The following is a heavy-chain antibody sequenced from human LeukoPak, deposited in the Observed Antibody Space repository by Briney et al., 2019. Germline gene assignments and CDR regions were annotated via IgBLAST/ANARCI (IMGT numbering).Heavy chain of an antibody. CDR2: ISWNSGSI. D-gene: IGHD6-19*01. J-gene: IGHJ4*02. V-gene: IGHV3-9*01. CDR1: GYTFDDYA. CDR3: AREAADSSGWED. Sequence: GRSLRLSCEASGYTFDDYAMHWVRQAPGKGLEWVSAISWNSGSIGYADSVKGRFTISRDNAKNSLYLQMNSLRAEDTAVYYCAREAADSSGWEDWGQGTLVTVSS.